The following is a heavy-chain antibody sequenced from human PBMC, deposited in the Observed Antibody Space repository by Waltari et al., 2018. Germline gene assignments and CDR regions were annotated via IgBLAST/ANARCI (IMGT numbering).Heavy chain of an antibody. J-gene: IGHJ4*02. CDR1: GGSISSSKR. CDR2: IYHSGST. CDR3: AKNCDSRSCFDY. Sequence: QVQLQESGPGLVKPSGTLSLTCAVSGGSISSSKRWSWVRQPPGKGLEWIGEIYHSGSTNYNPSLKSRLTISIDKSKNQFSLKLSSVTAADTAVYYCAKNCDSRSCFDYWGQGTLVTVSS. D-gene: IGHD1-26*01. V-gene: IGHV4-4*02.